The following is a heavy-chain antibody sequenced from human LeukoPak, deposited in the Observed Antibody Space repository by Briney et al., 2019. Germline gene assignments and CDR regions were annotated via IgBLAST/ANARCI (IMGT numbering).Heavy chain of an antibody. CDR1: GFTVSSNY. CDR2: IYSGGST. D-gene: IGHD1-26*01. CDR3: ARAGGRTDYMDV. V-gene: IGHV3-53*01. J-gene: IGHJ6*03. Sequence: TGGSLRLSCAASGFTVSSNYMSWVRLAPGKGLEWVSVIYSGGSTYYADSVKGRFTISRDNSKNTLYLQMNSLRAEDTAVYYCARAGGRTDYMDVWGKGTTVTVSS.